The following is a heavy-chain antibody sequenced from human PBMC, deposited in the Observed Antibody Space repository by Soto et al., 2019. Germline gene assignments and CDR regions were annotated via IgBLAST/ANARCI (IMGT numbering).Heavy chain of an antibody. CDR3: ARDIVVVPAADFDAFDI. J-gene: IGHJ3*02. D-gene: IGHD2-2*01. CDR1: GYTFTSYG. V-gene: IGHV1-18*01. Sequence: ASVKVSCKASGYTFTSYGISWVRQAPGQGLEWMGWISAYNGNTNYAPKLHGRVTMTTDTSTSTAYMELRSLRSDDTAVYYCARDIVVVPAADFDAFDIWGQGTMVTVSS. CDR2: ISAYNGNT.